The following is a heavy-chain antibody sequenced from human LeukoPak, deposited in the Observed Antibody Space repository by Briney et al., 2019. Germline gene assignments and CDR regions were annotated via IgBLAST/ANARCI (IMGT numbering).Heavy chain of an antibody. J-gene: IGHJ4*02. CDR2: IYHSGST. CDR3: AREGQVFDY. CDR1: GGSISSYY. Sequence: KPSETLSLTCTVSGGSISSYYWSWIRQPPGKGLEWIGYIYHSGSTNYNPSLKSRVTISVDTSKNQFSLKLSSVTAADTAVYYCAREGQVFDYWGQGTLVTVSS. V-gene: IGHV4-59*01.